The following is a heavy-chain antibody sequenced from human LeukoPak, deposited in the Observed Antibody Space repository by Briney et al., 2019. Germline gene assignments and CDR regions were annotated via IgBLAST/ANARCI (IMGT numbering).Heavy chain of an antibody. CDR3: ARSGPRQLVFAFSHSRKYYFDY. J-gene: IGHJ4*02. CDR2: INHSGST. D-gene: IGHD6-13*01. V-gene: IGHV4-34*01. CDR1: GGSFSGYY. Sequence: SETLSLTCAVYGGSFSGYYWSWIRQPPGKGLEWIGEINHSGSTNYNPSLKSRVTISVDTSKNQFSLKLSSVTAADTAVYYCARSGPRQLVFAFSHSRKYYFDYWGQGTLVTVSS.